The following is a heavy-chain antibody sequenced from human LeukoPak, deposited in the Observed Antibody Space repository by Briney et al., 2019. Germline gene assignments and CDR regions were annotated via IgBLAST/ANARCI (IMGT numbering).Heavy chain of an antibody. Sequence: PSETLSLTCAVYGGSFSGYYWSWIRQPPGRGLEWIGEINHSGSTNYNPSLKSRVTISVDTSKNQFSLKLSSVTAADTAVYYCARGHENHRYSSSWYTPYYYGMDVWGKGTTVTVSS. D-gene: IGHD6-13*01. CDR3: ARGHENHRYSSSWYTPYYYGMDV. J-gene: IGHJ6*04. CDR1: GGSFSGYY. CDR2: INHSGST. V-gene: IGHV4-34*01.